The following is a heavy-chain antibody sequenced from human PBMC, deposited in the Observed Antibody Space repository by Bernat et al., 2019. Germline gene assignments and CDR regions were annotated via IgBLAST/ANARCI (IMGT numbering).Heavy chain of an antibody. D-gene: IGHD3-16*01. CDR1: GFTVSSAV. CDR3: ARDVNWGYDC. Sequence: EVQLLESGGGLVQPGGSLRLSCAASGFTVSSAVMNWVRQAPGKGLEWVSALNTGGDTFYADSAEDRLTTSRDNAKNTLYLQMNSLRVEDTGVYYCARDVNWGYDCWGQGTLVTVAS. CDR2: LNTGGDT. V-gene: IGHV3-66*01. J-gene: IGHJ4*02.